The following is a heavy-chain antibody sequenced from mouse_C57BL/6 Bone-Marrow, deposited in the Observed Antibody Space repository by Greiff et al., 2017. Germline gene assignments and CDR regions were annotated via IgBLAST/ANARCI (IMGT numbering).Heavy chain of an antibody. CDR3: TTSSYGNAYYYAMDY. D-gene: IGHD2-1*01. CDR2: IDPENGDT. J-gene: IGHJ4*01. V-gene: IGHV14-4*01. CDR1: GFNIKDDY. Sequence: VQLQQSGAELVRPGASVKLSCTASGFNIKDDYMPWVKQRPEQGLEWIGWIDPENGDTEYASKFPGKATITADTSSNTAYLQLSSLTSEDTAVYYCTTSSYGNAYYYAMDYWGQGTSVTVSS.